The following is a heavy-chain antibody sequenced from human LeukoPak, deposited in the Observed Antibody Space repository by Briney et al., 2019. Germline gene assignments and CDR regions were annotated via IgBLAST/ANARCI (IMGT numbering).Heavy chain of an antibody. CDR1: GFTFSSYA. J-gene: IGHJ3*02. CDR3: AREFDAFDI. Sequence: GGSLRLSCAASGFTFSSYAMHWVRQAPGKGLEWVAVISYDGSNKYYADSAKGRFTISRDNSKNTLYLQMNSLRAEDTAVYYCAREFDAFDIWGQGTMVTVSS. V-gene: IGHV3-30-3*01. CDR2: ISYDGSNK.